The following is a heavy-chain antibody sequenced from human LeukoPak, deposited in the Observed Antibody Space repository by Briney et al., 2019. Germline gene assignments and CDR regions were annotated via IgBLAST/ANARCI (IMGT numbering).Heavy chain of an antibody. CDR1: GFIFNDAW. Sequence: NPGGSLRLSCAGSGFIFNDAWMSWVRQAPGKGLEWVGRIKRESEGGTTDYGAPVKGRFIISRDDSKNTVYLQMNSLRTEDTAVYYCTTGQGMTDDDYWGQGTLVTVSS. J-gene: IGHJ4*02. CDR3: TTGQGMTDDDY. V-gene: IGHV3-15*01. D-gene: IGHD1-1*01. CDR2: IKRESEGGTT.